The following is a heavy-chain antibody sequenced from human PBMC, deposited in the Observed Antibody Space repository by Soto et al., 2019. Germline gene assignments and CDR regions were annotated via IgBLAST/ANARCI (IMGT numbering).Heavy chain of an antibody. J-gene: IGHJ6*02. CDR2: IIPIFSTP. D-gene: IGHD2-15*01. V-gene: IGHV1-69*12. CDR3: ARDKDRPQLGGNYYYGIEV. Sequence: QVQLVQSGAEVKKPGSSVTVSCKASGGTFGNSAISWVRQAPGQGLEWMGGIIPIFSTPDYAQKFQGRVTITADESTTTAYMELTSLKSEDTAVYYCARDKDRPQLGGNYYYGIEVWGQGTTVTVSS. CDR1: GGTFGNSA.